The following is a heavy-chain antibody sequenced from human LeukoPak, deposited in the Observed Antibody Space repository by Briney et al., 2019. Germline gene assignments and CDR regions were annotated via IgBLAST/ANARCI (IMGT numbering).Heavy chain of an antibody. CDR2: ISAGGATI. Sequence: PGGSLRLSCAASGFSFSTYAMSWVRQAPGKGLEWVSAISAGGATIYYADSVKGRFTVSRDNSKNTLYLHMNSLRAEDTAVYYCAKDSGGTYFYYYYYMDVWDKGTSVTVSS. CDR1: GFSFSTYA. D-gene: IGHD1-26*01. CDR3: AKDSGGTYFYYYYYMDV. J-gene: IGHJ6*03. V-gene: IGHV3-23*01.